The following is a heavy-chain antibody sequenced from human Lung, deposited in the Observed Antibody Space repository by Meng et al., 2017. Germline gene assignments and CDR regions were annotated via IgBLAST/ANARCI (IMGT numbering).Heavy chain of an antibody. J-gene: IGHJ4*02. CDR3: ARDEDISAAGKLFGDY. CDR2: IDPNNDHT. CDR1: GYTFAAYW. V-gene: IGHV1-2*06. D-gene: IGHD6-13*01. Sequence: QVDMVPSGPEVKKPGASVKLSCKPSGYTFAAYWIHWLRQAPGQGLEWMGRIDPNNDHTQYAQNFQGRVTMTSDTSISTVYMELNGLRSDDTAVYYCARDEDISAAGKLFGDYWGQGTLVTVSS.